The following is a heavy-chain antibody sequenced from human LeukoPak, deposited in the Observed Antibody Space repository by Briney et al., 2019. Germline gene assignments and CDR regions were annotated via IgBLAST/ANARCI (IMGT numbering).Heavy chain of an antibody. V-gene: IGHV3-48*04. D-gene: IGHD6-19*01. CDR1: GFTFSSYS. Sequence: GGSLSLSCAAPGFTFSSYSMNWVRQAPGKGLEWVSYISSSSSTIYYADSVKGRFTNSRDNAKNSLYLQMNSLRAEDTAVYYSARRAVAGPYYYMDVWGKGTTVTVSS. J-gene: IGHJ6*03. CDR2: ISSSSSTI. CDR3: ARRAVAGPYYYMDV.